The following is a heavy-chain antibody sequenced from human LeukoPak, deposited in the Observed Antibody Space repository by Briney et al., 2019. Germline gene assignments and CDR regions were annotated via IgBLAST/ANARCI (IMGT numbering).Heavy chain of an antibody. CDR3: ARGNIKFDY. CDR1: GFTFSSYI. Sequence: GGSLRLSCAASGFTFSSYIMNWVRQAPGKGLEWVSSISRSSDYIYYVDSVKGRFTISRDNAKKSLYLQMNSLRAEDTAVYYCARGNIKFDYWGQGNPGHRLL. J-gene: IGHJ4*02. V-gene: IGHV3-21*01. CDR2: ISRSSDYI.